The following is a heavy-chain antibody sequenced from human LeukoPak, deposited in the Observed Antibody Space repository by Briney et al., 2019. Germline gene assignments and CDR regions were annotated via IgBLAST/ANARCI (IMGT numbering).Heavy chain of an antibody. J-gene: IGHJ4*02. CDR3: ARDRRDYYDSSGNYYFDY. CDR1: GFTFSSYG. Sequence: SGGSLRLSCAASGFTFSSYGMHWVRQAPGKGLGWVAVIWYDGSNKYYADSVKGRFTISRDNSKNTLYLQMNSLRAEDTAVYYCARDRRDYYDSSGNYYFDYWGQGTLVTVSS. V-gene: IGHV3-33*01. D-gene: IGHD3-22*01. CDR2: IWYDGSNK.